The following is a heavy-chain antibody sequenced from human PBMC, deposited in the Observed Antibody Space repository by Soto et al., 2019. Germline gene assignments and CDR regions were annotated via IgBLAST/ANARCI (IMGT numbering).Heavy chain of an antibody. CDR2: ISYDGSNK. J-gene: IGHJ4*02. D-gene: IGHD2-21*02. CDR3: ARDPVAYCGGDCRTFDY. CDR1: GFTFSSYA. Sequence: QVQLVESGGGVVQPGRSLRLSCAASGFTFSSYAMHWVRQAPGKGLEWVAVISYDGSNKYYADSVKGRFTISRDNSKNTLYLQMKSLRAEDTAVYYCARDPVAYCGGDCRTFDYWGQGTLVTVSS. V-gene: IGHV3-30-3*01.